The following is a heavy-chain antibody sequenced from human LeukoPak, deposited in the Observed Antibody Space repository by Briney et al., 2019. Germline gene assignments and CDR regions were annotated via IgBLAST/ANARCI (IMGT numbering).Heavy chain of an antibody. CDR1: GFTFDDYC. CDR2: INWSGDSK. CDR3: ARGSGIASAGTLSV. J-gene: IGHJ4*02. Sequence: AGSLRLSCAASGFTFDDYCMSWVRQAPGKGLEWVSGINWSGDSKGYGDSLKGRFTISRDNAKNSLHLQMNGLRAEHTALYYCARGSGIASAGTLSVWGQGILVTVSS. D-gene: IGHD6-13*01. V-gene: IGHV3-20*04.